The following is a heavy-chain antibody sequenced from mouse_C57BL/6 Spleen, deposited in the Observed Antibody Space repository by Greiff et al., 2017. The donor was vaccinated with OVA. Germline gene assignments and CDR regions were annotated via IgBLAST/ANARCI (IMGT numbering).Heavy chain of an antibody. V-gene: IGHV5-12*01. CDR3: ARHYYGSVYAMDY. D-gene: IGHD1-1*01. CDR2: ISNGGGST. CDR1: GFTFSDYY. Sequence: EVQLQESGGGLVQPGGSLKLSCAASGFTFSDYYMYWVRQTPEKRLEWVAYISNGGGSTYYPDTVKGRFTISRDNAKNTLYLQMSRLKSEDTAMYYCARHYYGSVYAMDYWGQGTSVTVSS. J-gene: IGHJ4*01.